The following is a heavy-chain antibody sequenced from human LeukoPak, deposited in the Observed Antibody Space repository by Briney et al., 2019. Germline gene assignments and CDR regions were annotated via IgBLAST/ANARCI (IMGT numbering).Heavy chain of an antibody. CDR1: GGSISSGDYY. Sequence: PSETLSLTCTVSGGSISSGDYYWSWIRQPPGKGLEWIGSIYYSGSTYYNPSLKSRVTISVDTSKNQFSLKLSSVTAADTAVYYCARRLRAMGFDYWGQGTLVTASS. D-gene: IGHD2-8*01. V-gene: IGHV4-39*01. J-gene: IGHJ4*02. CDR3: ARRLRAMGFDY. CDR2: IYYSGST.